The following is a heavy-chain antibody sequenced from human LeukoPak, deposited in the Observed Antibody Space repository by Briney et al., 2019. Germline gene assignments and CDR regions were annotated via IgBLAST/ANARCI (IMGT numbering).Heavy chain of an antibody. CDR1: GFTFSGFA. D-gene: IGHD3-10*02. CDR3: AKDLHYYVAMVV. V-gene: IGHV3-23*01. J-gene: IGHJ6*02. Sequence: GGSLRLSCAASGFTFSGFAMTWVRQAPGKGLEWVSSIGSDYKTHYSESVKGRFAISRDNSKSTLFLQMNSLRAEDTALYYCAKDLHYYVAMVVWGQGTAVTVSS. CDR2: IGSDYKT.